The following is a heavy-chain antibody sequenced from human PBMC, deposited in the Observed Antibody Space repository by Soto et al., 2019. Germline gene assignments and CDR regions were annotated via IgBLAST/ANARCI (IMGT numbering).Heavy chain of an antibody. V-gene: IGHV4-4*07. D-gene: IGHD3-16*01. J-gene: IGHJ5*02. CDR3: ARGLSAFDP. CDR2: IYSSGST. Sequence: SETLSLTCAVSGGSMNNYFWSWIRQSAGKGLECIGRIYSSGSTYYNPSLKSRVTMAVDTSKNQFSLGLTSMTAADTAVYYCARGLSAFDPWGQGTLVTVSS. CDR1: GGSMNNYF.